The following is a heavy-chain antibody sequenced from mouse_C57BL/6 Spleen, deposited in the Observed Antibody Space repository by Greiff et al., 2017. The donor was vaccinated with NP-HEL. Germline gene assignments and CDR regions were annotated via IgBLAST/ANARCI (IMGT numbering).Heavy chain of an antibody. CDR2: INPNNGGT. D-gene: IGHD1-1*01. J-gene: IGHJ3*01. CDR1: GYTFTDYY. V-gene: IGHV1-26*01. Sequence: EVQLQQSGPELVKPGASVKISCKASGYTFTDYYMNWVKQSHGKSLEWIGDINPNNGGTSYKQKFKGKATLTLAKSSSTAYMELRSLISEDSAVYYCASGGLLRSLTGTWFAYWGQGTLVTVSA. CDR3: ASGGLLRSLTGTWFAY.